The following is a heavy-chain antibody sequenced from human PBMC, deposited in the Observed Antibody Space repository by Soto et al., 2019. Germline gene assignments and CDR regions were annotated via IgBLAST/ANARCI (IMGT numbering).Heavy chain of an antibody. D-gene: IGHD4-17*01. CDR3: ARDPSGDYAYYYYGMDV. Sequence: EVQLLESGGGLVKPGGSLRLSCAASGFTFSSYTVNWVRQAPGKGLEWVSSISSSSSSIYYADSVKGRFTISRDNARNSLYLQMNSLRAEDTAVYYCARDPSGDYAYYYYGMDVWGQGPTVTVSS. CDR2: ISSSSSSI. CDR1: GFTFSSYT. V-gene: IGHV3-21*01. J-gene: IGHJ6*02.